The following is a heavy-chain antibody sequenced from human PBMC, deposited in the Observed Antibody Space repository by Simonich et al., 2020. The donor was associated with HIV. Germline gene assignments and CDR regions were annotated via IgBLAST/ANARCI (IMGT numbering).Heavy chain of an antibody. Sequence: QVQLQQWGAGLLKPSETLSLTCAVYGGSFSGYYWNWIRQPPGKGREWSGENNDSGSTNYNPSLKSRVTISVDTSKNQFSLKLSSVTAADTAVYYCARRRVTNGYFDYWGQGTLVTVSA. D-gene: IGHD2-21*02. CDR2: NNDSGST. J-gene: IGHJ4*02. CDR3: ARRRVTNGYFDY. CDR1: GGSFSGYY. V-gene: IGHV4-34*01.